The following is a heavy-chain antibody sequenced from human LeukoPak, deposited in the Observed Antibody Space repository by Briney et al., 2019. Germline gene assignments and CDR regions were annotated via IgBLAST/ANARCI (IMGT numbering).Heavy chain of an antibody. J-gene: IGHJ5*02. CDR1: GGTFSSYA. CDR3: AKDGAKAVVVPAAMVGPNWFDP. CDR2: IIPIFGTA. Sequence: ASVKVSCKASGGTFSSYAISWVRQAPGQGLEWMGGIIPIFGTANYAQKFQGRVTITADESTSTAYMELSSLRSEDTAVYYCAKDGAKAVVVPAAMVGPNWFDPWGQGTLVTVSS. V-gene: IGHV1-69*13. D-gene: IGHD2-2*01.